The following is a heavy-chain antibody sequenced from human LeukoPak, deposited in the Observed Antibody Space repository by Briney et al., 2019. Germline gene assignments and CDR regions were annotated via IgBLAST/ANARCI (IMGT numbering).Heavy chain of an antibody. Sequence: SVKVSCKASGGTFISYAISWVRQAPGQGLEWMGGIIPIFGTANYAQKFQGRVTITADESTSTAYMELSSLRSEDTAVYYCARGVLWSGYFGYYYYGMDVWGQGTTVTVSS. V-gene: IGHV1-69*13. J-gene: IGHJ6*02. CDR1: GGTFISYA. CDR2: IIPIFGTA. CDR3: ARGVLWSGYFGYYYYGMDV. D-gene: IGHD3-3*01.